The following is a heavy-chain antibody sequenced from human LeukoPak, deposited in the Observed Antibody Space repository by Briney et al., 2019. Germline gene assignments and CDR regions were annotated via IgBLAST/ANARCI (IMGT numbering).Heavy chain of an antibody. J-gene: IGHJ5*02. V-gene: IGHV4-30-4*08. CDR1: GGSISSGDYY. D-gene: IGHD2-2*01. CDR3: ARDLSRDIVVVPAAIGWFDP. CDR2: IYYSGST. Sequence: SETLSLTCTVSGGSISSGDYYWSWVRQPPGKGLEWIGYIYYSGSTYYNPSLKSRVTISVDTSKNQFSLKLSSVTAADTAVYYCARDLSRDIVVVPAAIGWFDPWGQGTLVTVSS.